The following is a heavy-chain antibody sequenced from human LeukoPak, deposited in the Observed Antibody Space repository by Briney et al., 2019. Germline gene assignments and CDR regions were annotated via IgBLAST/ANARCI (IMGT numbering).Heavy chain of an antibody. CDR1: GFTFSSYS. CDR2: ITSSSTYI. J-gene: IGHJ4*02. Sequence: GGSLRLSCAASGFTFSSYSMNWVRQAPGKGLEWVSSITSSSTYIYYADSVKGRFTISRDDAKNSLYLQMNSLRAEGTAIYYCARDRLVLRPRSSSDYWGQGTLVTVSS. V-gene: IGHV3-21*01. CDR3: ARDRLVLRPRSSSDY. D-gene: IGHD6-6*01.